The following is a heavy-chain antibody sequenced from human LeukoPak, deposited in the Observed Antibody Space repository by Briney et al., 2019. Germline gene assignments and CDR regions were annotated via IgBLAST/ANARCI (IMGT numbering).Heavy chain of an antibody. V-gene: IGHV3-30*02. CDR2: IPYDGTNK. D-gene: IGHD3-16*01. CDR3: AKDLGYYAMDV. CDR1: GFTFSSYG. Sequence: PGGSLRLSCAASGFTFSSYGMHWVRQAPGNGLEWVTFIPYDGTNKYYADSVKGRFTISRDNSKNTLYLQMNSLRAEDTAVYHCAKDLGYYAMDVWGQGTTVTVSS. J-gene: IGHJ6*02.